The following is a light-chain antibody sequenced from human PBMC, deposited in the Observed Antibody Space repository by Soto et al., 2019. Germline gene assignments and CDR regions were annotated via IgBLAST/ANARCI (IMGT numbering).Light chain of an antibody. CDR3: AAWDDSLSGVV. Sequence: QSVLTQPPSASGTPCQRVTISCSGSSSNIGSNYVYWYQQLPGTAPKLLIYRNNQRPSGVPDRFSGSKSGTSASLAISGLRSEDEADYYCAAWDDSLSGVVFGGGTKVSVL. V-gene: IGLV1-47*01. CDR2: RNN. CDR1: SSNIGSNY. J-gene: IGLJ2*01.